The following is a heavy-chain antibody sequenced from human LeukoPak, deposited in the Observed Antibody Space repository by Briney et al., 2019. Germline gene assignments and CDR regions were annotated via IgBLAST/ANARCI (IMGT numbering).Heavy chain of an antibody. Sequence: GGSLRLSCAASGFTLSSYAMHWVRQAPGKGLEWVAVISYDGSNKYYADSVKGRFTISRDNSKNTLYLQMNSLRAEDTAVYYCARACIVVVPAALGDAFDIWGQGTMVTVSS. CDR1: GFTLSSYA. V-gene: IGHV3-30-3*01. CDR2: ISYDGSNK. J-gene: IGHJ3*02. CDR3: ARACIVVVPAALGDAFDI. D-gene: IGHD2-2*01.